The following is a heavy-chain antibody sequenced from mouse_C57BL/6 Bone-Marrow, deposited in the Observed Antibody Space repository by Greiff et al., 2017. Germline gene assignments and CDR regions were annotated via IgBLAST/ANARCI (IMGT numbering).Heavy chain of an antibody. CDR2: IGHEDGDT. V-gene: IGHV14-1*01. Sequence: LQLKESGAELVRPGAPVKLSCTAPGINIKDYYWHWGKQRPEPGLEWIGRIGHEDGDTEYAPKFQGKATMTADTSSTTAYLQLSSLTSEDTAVYYCTSPYGKYWGQGTTLTVSS. D-gene: IGHD2-1*01. CDR1: GINIKDYY. CDR3: TSPYGKY. J-gene: IGHJ2*01.